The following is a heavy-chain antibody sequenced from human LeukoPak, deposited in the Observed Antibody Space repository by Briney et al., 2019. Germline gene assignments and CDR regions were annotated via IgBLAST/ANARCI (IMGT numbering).Heavy chain of an antibody. D-gene: IGHD5-18*01. CDR2: IYHSGST. V-gene: IGHV4-38-2*01. J-gene: IGHJ4*02. CDR3: ASAPRRGWYSYGFSCDY. CDR1: GYSISSGYY. Sequence: SETLSLTCAVSGYSISSGYYWGCIRQPPGKGLEWIGSIYHSGSTYYNPSLKSRVTISVDTSKNQFSLKLSSLTAADTAVYYCASAPRRGWYSYGFSCDYWGQGTLVTVSS.